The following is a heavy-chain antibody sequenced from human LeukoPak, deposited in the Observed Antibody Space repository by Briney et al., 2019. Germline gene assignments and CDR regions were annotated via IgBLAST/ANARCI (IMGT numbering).Heavy chain of an antibody. CDR1: GYTFTSYD. V-gene: IGHV1-8*03. CDR3: ARARTIAAAGTLYY. J-gene: IGHJ4*02. Sequence: ASVKVSCKASGYTFTSYDINWVRQATGQGLEWMGWMNPNSGNTGYAQKFQGRVTITRNTPISTAYMELSSLRSEDTAVYYCARARTIAAAGTLYYWGQGTLVTVSS. D-gene: IGHD6-13*01. CDR2: MNPNSGNT.